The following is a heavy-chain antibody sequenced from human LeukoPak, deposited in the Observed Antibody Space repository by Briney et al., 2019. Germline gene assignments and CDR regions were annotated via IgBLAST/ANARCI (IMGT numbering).Heavy chain of an antibody. CDR1: GFTFSSYA. J-gene: IGHJ4*02. V-gene: IGHV3-23*01. CDR3: AKGDRAVAGHNYFDY. D-gene: IGHD6-19*01. CDR2: SSGSGGST. Sequence: GGSLRLSCAASGFTFSSYAMSWVRQAPGKGLEWVSASSGSGGSTYYADSVKGRFTISRDNSKNTLYLQMNSLRAEDTAVYYCAKGDRAVAGHNYFDYWGQGTLVTVSS.